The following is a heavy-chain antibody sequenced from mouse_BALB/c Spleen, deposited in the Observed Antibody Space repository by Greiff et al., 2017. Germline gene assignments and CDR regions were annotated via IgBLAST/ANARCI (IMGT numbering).Heavy chain of an antibody. Sequence: QVQLQQSGAELVKPGASVKLSCKASGYTFTSYYMYWVKQRPGQGLEWIGEINPSNGGTNFNEKFKSKATLTVDKSSSTAYMQLSSLTSEDSAVYYCTRHRYYYGYAMDYWGQGTSVTGSS. CDR3: TRHRYYYGYAMDY. J-gene: IGHJ4*01. D-gene: IGHD1-1*01. V-gene: IGHV1S81*02. CDR1: GYTFTSYY. CDR2: INPSNGGT.